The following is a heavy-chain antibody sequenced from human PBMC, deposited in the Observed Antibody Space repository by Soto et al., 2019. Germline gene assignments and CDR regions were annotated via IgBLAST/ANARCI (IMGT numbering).Heavy chain of an antibody. Sequence: SVKVSCKASGGTFNIYAISWVRQAPGHGLEWMGGIIPMFGTANYAQKFQGRVMITADESTSTAYMELRSLRSEDTAVYYCARGVHYDSSGYYYFYWGQGTLVTVSS. CDR1: GGTFNIYA. CDR3: ARGVHYDSSGYYYFY. J-gene: IGHJ4*02. V-gene: IGHV1-69*13. D-gene: IGHD3-22*01. CDR2: IIPMFGTA.